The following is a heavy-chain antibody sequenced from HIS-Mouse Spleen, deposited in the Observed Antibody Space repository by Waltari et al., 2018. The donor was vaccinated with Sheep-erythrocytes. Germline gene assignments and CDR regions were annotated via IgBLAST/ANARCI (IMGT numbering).Heavy chain of an antibody. D-gene: IGHD1-7*01. CDR1: GFTFSSNY. V-gene: IGHV3-66*01. Sequence: EVQLVESGGGLVQPGGSLSLSCAASGFTFSSNYMSWVREAPGKGLEWVSVIYSGGSTYYADSVKGRFTISRDNSKNTLYLQMNSLRAEDTAVYYCARDSNWNYAFDIWGQGKMASVS. CDR3: ARDSNWNYAFDI. CDR2: IYSGGST. J-gene: IGHJ3*02.